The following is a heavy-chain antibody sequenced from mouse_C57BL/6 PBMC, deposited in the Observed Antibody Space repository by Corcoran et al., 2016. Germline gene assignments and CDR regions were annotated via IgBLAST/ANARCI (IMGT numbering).Heavy chain of an antibody. CDR1: GYTFTDYY. CDR2: INPNNGGT. J-gene: IGHJ2*01. V-gene: IGHV1-26*01. CDR3: VRGDGYFDY. D-gene: IGHD2-3*01. Sequence: EFQLQQSGPELVKPGASVKISCKASGYTFTDYYMNWVKQSNGKSLEWMGDINPNNGGTSYNQKFKGKATLTVDKSSSTAYMELRSLTSEDSAVYYCVRGDGYFDYWGQGTTLTVSS.